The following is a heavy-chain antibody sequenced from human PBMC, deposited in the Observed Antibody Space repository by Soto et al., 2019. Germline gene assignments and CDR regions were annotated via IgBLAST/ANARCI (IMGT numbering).Heavy chain of an antibody. CDR2: IIPIFGTA. CDR1: GGTFSSYA. D-gene: IGHD3-22*01. Sequence: GASVKVSCKASGGTFSSYAISWVRQAPGQGLEWMGGIIPIFGTANYAQKFQGRVTITADESTSTAYMELSSLRSEDTAVYYCARIFYDSSGYCRYFDYWGQGTLVTVSS. J-gene: IGHJ4*02. V-gene: IGHV1-69*13. CDR3: ARIFYDSSGYCRYFDY.